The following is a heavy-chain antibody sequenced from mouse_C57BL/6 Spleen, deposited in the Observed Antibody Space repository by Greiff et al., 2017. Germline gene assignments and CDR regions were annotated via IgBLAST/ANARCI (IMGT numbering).Heavy chain of an antibody. D-gene: IGHD4-1*01. CDR3: ARGVKLGLFDY. V-gene: IGHV1-26*01. Sequence: EVQLQQSGPELVKPGASVKISCKASGYTFTDYYMNWVKQSHGKSLEWIGDINPNNGGTSYNQKFKGKATLTVDKSSSTAYMELRSLTSEDSAVYYCARGVKLGLFDYWGQGTTLTVSS. CDR1: GYTFTDYY. CDR2: INPNNGGT. J-gene: IGHJ2*01.